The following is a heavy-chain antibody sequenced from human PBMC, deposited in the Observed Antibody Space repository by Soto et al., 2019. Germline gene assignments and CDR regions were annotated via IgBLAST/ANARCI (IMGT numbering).Heavy chain of an antibody. D-gene: IGHD3-10*01. J-gene: IGHJ4*02. Sequence: GGSLRLPCAACGIPFSSYAMSSVRHAPGKGLEWVSAISGSGGSTYYADSVKGRFTISRDNSKNTLYLQMNSLRAEDTAVYYCAKSFGPPLTFDYWGQGNLVTVSS. CDR1: GIPFSSYA. CDR2: ISGSGGST. V-gene: IGHV3-23*01. CDR3: AKSFGPPLTFDY.